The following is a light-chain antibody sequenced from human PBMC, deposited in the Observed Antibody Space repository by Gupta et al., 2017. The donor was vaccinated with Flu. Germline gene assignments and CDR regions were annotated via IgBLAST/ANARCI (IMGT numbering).Light chain of an antibody. CDR2: GAS. CDR3: QQYCSSPYI. Sequence: EIVLTQSPGTLSLSPGERATRSCRASQSVSSSYLAWYQQKPGQAPRLLIYGASSRATGIPDRFSGSGSGTEFTLTISRLEPEDFAVYYCQQYCSSPYIFGQGTKMEIK. CDR1: QSVSSSY. J-gene: IGKJ2*01. V-gene: IGKV3-20*01.